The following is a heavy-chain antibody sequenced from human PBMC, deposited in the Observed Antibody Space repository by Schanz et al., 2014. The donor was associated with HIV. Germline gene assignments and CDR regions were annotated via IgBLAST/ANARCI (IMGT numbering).Heavy chain of an antibody. V-gene: IGHV3-23*04. Sequence: VQLVESGGGVVQPGRSLRLSCAASGFTFSIYAMSWVRQAPGKGLEWVSGISGSGGTTYYADSVKGRFTISRDNSKNTLYLQMNSLRAEDTAVYYCARGLPADYWGQGTLVTVSS. CDR3: ARGLPADY. CDR2: ISGSGGTT. CDR1: GFTFSIYA. J-gene: IGHJ4*02. D-gene: IGHD5-18*01.